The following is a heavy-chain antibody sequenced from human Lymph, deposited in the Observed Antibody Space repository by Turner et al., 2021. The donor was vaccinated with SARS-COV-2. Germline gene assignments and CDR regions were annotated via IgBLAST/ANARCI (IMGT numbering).Heavy chain of an antibody. J-gene: IGHJ6*02. Sequence: QVLLVESGGGVVQPGRSLRLFCAASGFTFSSYGMPWVRQAPGKGLEWVAVIWYDGSNKYYAASVKGRFTISRDNSKNTLYLQMNSLRAEDTAVYYCARVKGYNGYDLRYYYGMDVWGQGTTVTVSS. CDR1: GFTFSSYG. CDR3: ARVKGYNGYDLRYYYGMDV. CDR2: IWYDGSNK. D-gene: IGHD5-12*01. V-gene: IGHV3-33*01.